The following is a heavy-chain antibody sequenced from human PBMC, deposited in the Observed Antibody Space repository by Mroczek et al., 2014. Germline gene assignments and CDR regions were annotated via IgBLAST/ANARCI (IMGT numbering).Heavy chain of an antibody. J-gene: IGHJ5*02. CDR1: GGSISSSSYY. Sequence: QVQLQESGPGLVKPSETLSLTCTVSGGSISSSSYYWGWIRQPPGKGLEWIGSIYYSGSTYYNPSLKSRVTISVDTSKNQFSLKLSSVTAADTAVYYCARQVPHNYDQHWFDPWGQGTLVTVSS. V-gene: IGHV4-39*01. D-gene: IGHD3-3*01. CDR3: ARQVPHNYDQHWFDP. CDR2: IYYSGST.